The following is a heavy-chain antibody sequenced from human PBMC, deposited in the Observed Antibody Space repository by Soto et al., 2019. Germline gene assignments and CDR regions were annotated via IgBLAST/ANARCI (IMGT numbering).Heavy chain of an antibody. J-gene: IGHJ5*02. CDR2: IYYSGST. V-gene: IGHV4-31*03. Sequence: QVQLQESGPGLVKPSQTLSLTCTVSGGSISSGGYYWSWIRQHPGKGLEWIGYIYYSGSTYYNPSLKSRVTISVDTSKNQFSLNVSSVTAADTAVYYCARVVYSSSPQPNWFDPWGQGTLVTVSS. D-gene: IGHD6-6*01. CDR3: ARVVYSSSPQPNWFDP. CDR1: GGSISSGGYY.